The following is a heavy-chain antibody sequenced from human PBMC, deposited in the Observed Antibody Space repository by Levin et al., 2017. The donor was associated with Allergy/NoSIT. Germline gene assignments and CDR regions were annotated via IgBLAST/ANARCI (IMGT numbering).Heavy chain of an antibody. D-gene: IGHD3-3*01. J-gene: IGHJ4*02. CDR1: GFIFTDYP. Sequence: PGESLKISCPPSGFIFTDYPFNWVRQAPGKGLEWVSYISTYSSSIYYADSVKGRFTISRDNARGLLYLEMNSLRVEDTAVYYCARGEWTDYWGQGTLVTVSS. CDR3: ARGEWTDY. V-gene: IGHV3-48*01. CDR2: ISTYSSSI.